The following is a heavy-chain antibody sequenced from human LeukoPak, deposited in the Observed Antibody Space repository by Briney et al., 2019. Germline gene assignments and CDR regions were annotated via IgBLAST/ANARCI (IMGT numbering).Heavy chain of an antibody. V-gene: IGHV5-51*01. CDR1: GYTFTNYW. CDR2: IYPGDSDT. CDR3: ASHTYCSGGSCYFDF. D-gene: IGHD2-15*01. J-gene: IGHJ4*02. Sequence: GESLKISCKGSGYTFTNYWIGWVRQMPGKGLECVGIIYPGDSDTRYSPSFQGQVAISADQSINTAYLQWSSLQASDAAVYYCASHTYCSGGSCYFDFWGQGTLVTVSS.